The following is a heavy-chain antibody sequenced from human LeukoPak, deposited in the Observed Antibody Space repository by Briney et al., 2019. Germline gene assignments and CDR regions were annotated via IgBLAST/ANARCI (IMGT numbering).Heavy chain of an antibody. V-gene: IGHV4-59*01. D-gene: IGHD3-9*01. CDR1: GGSISSYY. CDR3: ARGSPEPVLRYFDWFGDAFDI. CDR2: IYYSGST. J-gene: IGHJ3*02. Sequence: PSEALSLTCTVSGGSISSYYWSWIRQPPGKGLEWIGYIYYSGSTNYNPSLKSRVTISVDTSKNQFSLKLSPVTAADTAVYYCARGSPEPVLRYFDWFGDAFDIWGQGTMVTVSS.